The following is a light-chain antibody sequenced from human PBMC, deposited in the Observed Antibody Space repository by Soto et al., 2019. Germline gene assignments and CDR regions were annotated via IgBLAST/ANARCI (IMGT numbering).Light chain of an antibody. CDR2: EVI. J-gene: IGLJ3*02. V-gene: IGLV2-14*01. Sequence: QSALTQPASVSGSPGQSITISCTGSSSDVGGYSYVSWYQQYPGKAPKLMIYEVINRPSGVSNRFSGSKSGNTASLTISGHQADDEADYYCSSYTNSDTGVFGGGTKLTVL. CDR1: SSDVGGYSY. CDR3: SSYTNSDTGV.